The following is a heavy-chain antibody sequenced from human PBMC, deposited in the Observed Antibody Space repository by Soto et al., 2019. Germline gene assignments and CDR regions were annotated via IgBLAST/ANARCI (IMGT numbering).Heavy chain of an antibody. V-gene: IGHV3-48*03. CDR2: ISDGGTTI. J-gene: IGHJ3*01. D-gene: IGHD2-8*02. CDR3: VKEYCTGGTCFDAFDL. Sequence: PGGSLTLSCAASGFIFSDYEVDWVRQAPGRGPEWISYISDGGTTIYYAASVKGRFTISRDDAKKSLYLHMNNLRVDDTAIYFCVKEYCTGGTCFDAFDLWGQVTVVTVSS. CDR1: GFIFSDYE.